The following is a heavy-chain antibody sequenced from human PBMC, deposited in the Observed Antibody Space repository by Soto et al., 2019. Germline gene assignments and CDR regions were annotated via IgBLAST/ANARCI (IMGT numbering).Heavy chain of an antibody. J-gene: IGHJ5*02. D-gene: IGHD3-22*01. Sequence: GWSLRLSCASSVFTFDDYAMHWVRQAPGKGLEWVSGITWNSGDITYTGSVKGRFSISRDNAENTLYLHMNSLRPEDTALYYCARSRGLRSRPLDLWGQGTLVTVSS. CDR3: ARSRGLRSRPLDL. CDR2: ITWNSGDI. CDR1: VFTFDDYA. V-gene: IGHV3-9*01.